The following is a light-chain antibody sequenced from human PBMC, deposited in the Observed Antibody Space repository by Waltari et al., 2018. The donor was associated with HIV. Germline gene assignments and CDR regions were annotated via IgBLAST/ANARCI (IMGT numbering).Light chain of an antibody. CDR2: DVS. CDR1: SSDVGGYNY. CDR3: SSYTSSSPYA. V-gene: IGLV2-14*03. Sequence: QSALTQPASVSGSPGPSITISRTGTSSDVGGYNYVSWYQQHPGKAPKLMIYDVSNRPSGVSNRFSGSKSGNTASLTISGLQAEDEADYYCSSYTSSSPYAFGTGTKVTVL. J-gene: IGLJ1*01.